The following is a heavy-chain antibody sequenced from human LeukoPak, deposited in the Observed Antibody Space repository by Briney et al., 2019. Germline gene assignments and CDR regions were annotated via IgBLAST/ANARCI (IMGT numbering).Heavy chain of an antibody. D-gene: IGHD2-2*01. CDR2: INPNSGGT. Sequence: GASVKVSCKASGYTFTGYYMHWVRRAPGQGLEWMGWINPNSGGTNYAQKFQGRATMTRDTSISTAYMELSRLRSDDTAVYYCAREVVPAATFPWGQGTLVTVSS. CDR1: GYTFTGYY. J-gene: IGHJ5*02. CDR3: AREVVPAATFP. V-gene: IGHV1-2*02.